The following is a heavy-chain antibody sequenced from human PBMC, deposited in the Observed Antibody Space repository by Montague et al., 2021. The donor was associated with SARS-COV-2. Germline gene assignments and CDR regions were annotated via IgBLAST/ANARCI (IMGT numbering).Heavy chain of an antibody. CDR2: IYYSGST. J-gene: IGHJ6*02. CDR1: GGSISSGGYY. D-gene: IGHD4-17*01. Sequence: TLSLTCTVSGGSISSGGYYWSWIREHPGKGLEWIGYIYYSGSTYYXPCLKSRVTISVDTSKNQFSLKLSSVTAADTAVYYCARGTTVTTLFYYYYGMDVWGQGTTVIVSS. V-gene: IGHV4-31*03. CDR3: ARGTTVTTLFYYYYGMDV.